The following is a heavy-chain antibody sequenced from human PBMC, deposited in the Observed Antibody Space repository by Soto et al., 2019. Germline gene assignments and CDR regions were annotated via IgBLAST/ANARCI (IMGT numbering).Heavy chain of an antibody. D-gene: IGHD6-19*01. CDR2: ISAYNGNT. V-gene: IGHV1-18*01. CDR1: GYTFTSYG. CDR3: ASQRYSSGWHDDALDI. Sequence: GASVKVSCKASGYTFTSYGISWVRQAPGQGLEWMGWISAYNGNTNYAQKLQGRVTMTTDTSTSTAYMELRSLRSDDTAVYYCASQRYSSGWHDDALDIWGQGTMVTVSS. J-gene: IGHJ3*02.